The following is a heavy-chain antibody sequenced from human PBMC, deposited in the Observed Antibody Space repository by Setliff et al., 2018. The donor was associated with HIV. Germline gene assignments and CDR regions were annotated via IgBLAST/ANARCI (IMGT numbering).Heavy chain of an antibody. Sequence: ASVKVSCKASGYTFTSYDINWVRQATGQGLEWMGWMNPNSGNTGYAQKFQGRVTMTRNTSIRTAYMELSSLRSEDTAVYYCARGGGAYCSGGSCYTSVDFQHWGQGTLVTVSS. CDR3: ARGGGAYCSGGSCYTSVDFQH. J-gene: IGHJ1*01. CDR1: GYTFTSYD. V-gene: IGHV1-8*02. CDR2: MNPNSGNT. D-gene: IGHD2-15*01.